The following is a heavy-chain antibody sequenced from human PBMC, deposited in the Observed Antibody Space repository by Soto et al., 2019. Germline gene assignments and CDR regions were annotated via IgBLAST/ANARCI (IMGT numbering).Heavy chain of an antibody. V-gene: IGHV4-39*01. CDR1: GGPISSSNYY. CDR3: ARPIEGGSSGYYH. Sequence: SLTCTVSGGPISSSNYYWAWIRQPPGKGLEWIGSFYYSGSTYYKPSLKSRVSISVDTSKNEFSLKVRSVTAADTAVYYCARPIEGGSSGYYHWGQGTLVTVSS. J-gene: IGHJ5*02. CDR2: FYYSGST. D-gene: IGHD3-22*01.